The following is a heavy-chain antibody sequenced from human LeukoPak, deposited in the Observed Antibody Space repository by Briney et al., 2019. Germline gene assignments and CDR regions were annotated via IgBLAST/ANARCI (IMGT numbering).Heavy chain of an antibody. D-gene: IGHD4-23*01. CDR1: GGSISSGDYY. V-gene: IGHV4-30-4*01. Sequence: SETLSLTCTVSGGSISSGDYYWSWIRQPPGKGLEWIGYIYNSGSTYYNPSLKSRVAISVDTSKNQFSLKLSSVTSADTAVYFCARTQTTMGAFDIWGQGTMVTVSS. CDR2: IYNSGST. J-gene: IGHJ3*02. CDR3: ARTQTTMGAFDI.